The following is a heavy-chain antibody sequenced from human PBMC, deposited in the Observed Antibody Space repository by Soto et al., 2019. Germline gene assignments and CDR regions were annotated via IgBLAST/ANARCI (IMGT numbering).Heavy chain of an antibody. CDR2: ISGSGGST. CDR3: AKDSFGSSGYFVWFDP. D-gene: IGHD3-22*01. Sequence: EVQLLESGGGLVQPGGSLRLSCAASGFTFSSYAMSWVRQAPGKGLEWVSAISGSGGSTYYADSVKGRFTISRDNSKNTLYLQMNSLRAEDTAVYYCAKDSFGSSGYFVWFDPWGQGTLVTVSS. CDR1: GFTFSSYA. J-gene: IGHJ5*02. V-gene: IGHV3-23*01.